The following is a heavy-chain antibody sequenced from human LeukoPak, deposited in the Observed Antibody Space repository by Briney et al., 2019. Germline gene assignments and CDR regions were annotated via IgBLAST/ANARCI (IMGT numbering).Heavy chain of an antibody. CDR3: ARGEAAAPKDY. Sequence: GGSLRLSCAASGFTFSSYSMNWVRRAPGKGLEWVSSISSSSSYIYYADSVKGRFTISRDNAKNSLYLQMNSLRAEDTAVYYCARGEAAAPKDYWGQGTLVTVSS. J-gene: IGHJ4*02. V-gene: IGHV3-21*01. D-gene: IGHD6-13*01. CDR2: ISSSSSYI. CDR1: GFTFSSYS.